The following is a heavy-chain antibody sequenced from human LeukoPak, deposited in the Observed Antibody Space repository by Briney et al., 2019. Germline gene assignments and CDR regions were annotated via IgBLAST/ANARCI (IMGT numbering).Heavy chain of an antibody. CDR3: AKAVVYDGNANYFDY. D-gene: IGHD3-22*01. Sequence: PGGSLRLSCAASGFTFTSHAMSWVRQAPGKGLEWVSGMSGTGGSAYYADSVKGRFPISRDNSKNTLYLQMNSLRAEDTAVYYCAKAVVYDGNANYFDYWGQGALVTVSS. CDR2: MSGTGGSA. V-gene: IGHV3-23*01. CDR1: GFTFTSHA. J-gene: IGHJ4*02.